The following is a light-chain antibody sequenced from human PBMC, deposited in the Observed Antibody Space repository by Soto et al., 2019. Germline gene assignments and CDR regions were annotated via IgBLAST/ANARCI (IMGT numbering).Light chain of an antibody. V-gene: IGLV6-57*04. Sequence: NFMLTQPHSVSGSPGKTVTISCTRSSGSIASRYVQWYQQRPGSAPTTVIYQDIRRPSGVPDRFSGSIYTSSNSASLDISGLKTEDEADYYCQSYDTSNHVVFGGGTKLTVL. CDR1: SGSIASRY. CDR3: QSYDTSNHVV. CDR2: QDI. J-gene: IGLJ2*01.